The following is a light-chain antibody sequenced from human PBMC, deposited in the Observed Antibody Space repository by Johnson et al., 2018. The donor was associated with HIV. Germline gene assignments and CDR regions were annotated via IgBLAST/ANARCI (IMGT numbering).Light chain of an antibody. Sequence: QSVLTQPPSVSVAPGQKVTISCSGSSSNIGNNYVSWYQQLPGTAPKLLIYDHNKRPSGIPDRFSGSKSGTSATLGITGLQTGDEADYYCGTWDSSMSAYVFGTGTKVTVL. CDR1: SSNIGNNY. CDR3: GTWDSSMSAYV. J-gene: IGLJ1*01. V-gene: IGLV1-51*01. CDR2: DHN.